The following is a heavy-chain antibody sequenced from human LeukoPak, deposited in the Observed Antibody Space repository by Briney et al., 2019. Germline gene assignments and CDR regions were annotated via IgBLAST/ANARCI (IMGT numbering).Heavy chain of an antibody. D-gene: IGHD2-2*01. CDR2: ISYDGSNK. CDR1: GFTFSSYA. V-gene: IGHV3-30*01. Sequence: GGSLRLSCAASGFTFSSYAMHWVRQAPGKGLEWVAVISYDGSNKYYADSVKGRFTISRDNSKNTLYLQMNSLRAEDTAVYYCASLGLATEVVPDDYWGQGTLVTVSS. J-gene: IGHJ4*02. CDR3: ASLGLATEVVPDDY.